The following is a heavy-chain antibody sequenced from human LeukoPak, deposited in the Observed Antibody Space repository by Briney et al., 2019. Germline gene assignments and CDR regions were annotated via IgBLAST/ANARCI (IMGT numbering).Heavy chain of an antibody. V-gene: IGHV5-51*01. D-gene: IGHD2-2*01. J-gene: IGHJ3*02. CDR2: IYPGDSDT. CDR1: GYSFTSYW. Sequence: GESLKISCKGSGYSFTSYWIGWVRQMPGKGLEWMGIIYPGDSDTRYSPSFQGQVTISADKSISTAYLQWSSLKASDTAMYYCARLLGYCSSTSCYGAFDIWGQGTMVTVSS. CDR3: ARLLGYCSSTSCYGAFDI.